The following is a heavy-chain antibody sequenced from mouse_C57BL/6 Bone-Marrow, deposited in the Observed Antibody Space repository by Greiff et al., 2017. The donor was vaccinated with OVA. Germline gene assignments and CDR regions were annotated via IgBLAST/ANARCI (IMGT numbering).Heavy chain of an antibody. V-gene: IGHV1-69*01. CDR3: ARSSYYYGSRGYAMDY. CDR1: GYTFTSYW. J-gene: IGHJ4*01. Sequence: QVQLKQPGAELVMPGASVKLSCKASGYTFTSYWMHWVKQRPGQGLEWIGEIDPSASYTTYNQKFKGKSTLTVDKSSSTAYMQLSSLTSEDSAVYYCARSSYYYGSRGYAMDYWGQGTSVTVSS. D-gene: IGHD1-1*01. CDR2: IDPSASYT.